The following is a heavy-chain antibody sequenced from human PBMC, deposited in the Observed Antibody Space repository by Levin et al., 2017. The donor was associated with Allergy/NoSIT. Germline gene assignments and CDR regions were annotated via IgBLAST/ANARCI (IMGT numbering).Heavy chain of an antibody. J-gene: IGHJ4*02. CDR2: IKSNTDGGTT. Sequence: TGGSLRLSCAASGITFSNAWMSWARQAPGKGLEWVGRIKSNTDGGTTEYAAPVKGRFSISRDDSKNTLYLQMNSLKTEDTAIYFCTTYSSSWYYFDYWGQGTLVTVSS. CDR3: TTYSSSWYYFDY. V-gene: IGHV3-15*01. CDR1: GITFSNAW. D-gene: IGHD6-13*01.